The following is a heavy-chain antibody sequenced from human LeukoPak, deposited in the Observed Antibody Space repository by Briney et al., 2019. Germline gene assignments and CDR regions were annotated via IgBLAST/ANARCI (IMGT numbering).Heavy chain of an antibody. J-gene: IGHJ3*02. V-gene: IGHV3-48*03. CDR1: GFTYRSYE. D-gene: IGHD1/OR15-1a*01. Sequence: GGSLRLSCAASGFTYRSYEMNWVRQAPGKGLEWVAYIGGSGSTIYYGDSVKGRFTISRDNAKNSLYLQINSLRAEDTAVYYCARDEQRTGAFDIWGQGTMVTVSS. CDR3: ARDEQRTGAFDI. CDR2: IGGSGSTI.